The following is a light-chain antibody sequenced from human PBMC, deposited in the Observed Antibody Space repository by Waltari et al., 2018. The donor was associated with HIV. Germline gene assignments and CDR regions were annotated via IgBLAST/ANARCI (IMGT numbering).Light chain of an antibody. CDR3: QHYNNWPPWT. Sequence: EIVMTQSPATLSVSPRERVTLSCRASQSISNDLAWYQQQPGQAPRLLIYGASTRATGIPARFSGSGSGTEFTLTISSLQSGDFAVYYCQHYNNWPPWTFGQGTKVEIK. J-gene: IGKJ1*01. V-gene: IGKV3-15*01. CDR1: QSISND. CDR2: GAS.